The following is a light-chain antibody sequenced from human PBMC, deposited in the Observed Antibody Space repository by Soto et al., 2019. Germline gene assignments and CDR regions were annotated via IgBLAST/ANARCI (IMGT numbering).Light chain of an antibody. CDR2: EVS. CDR1: QSLLHSDGKTY. Sequence: ILMTQHPLSLSIIPGQTASISCESSQSLLHSDGKTYFYCYVQKAGQAPQPLIYEVSNRFSGVPERFSGSGSRTDFTLKISRVEADDVGIYYCMQAIDIPWTFGQGTKVDI. J-gene: IGKJ1*01. CDR3: MQAIDIPWT. V-gene: IGKV2-29*03.